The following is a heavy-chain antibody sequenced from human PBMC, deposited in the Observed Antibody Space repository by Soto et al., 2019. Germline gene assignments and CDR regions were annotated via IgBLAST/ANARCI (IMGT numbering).Heavy chain of an antibody. CDR2: INPNNGDT. CDR3: ARHSGYDYVFDY. D-gene: IGHD5-12*01. Sequence: QVQLVQSGAEVKKPGASVKVSCKASGYTFTGYYIHWVRQAPGQGLEWMGWINPNNGDTNYARKLQGRVTMTRDTSTSTAYMEMSSLTFVDTAGYYCARHSGYDYVFDYWGQGTLVTVSS. CDR1: GYTFTGYY. J-gene: IGHJ4*02. V-gene: IGHV1-2*02.